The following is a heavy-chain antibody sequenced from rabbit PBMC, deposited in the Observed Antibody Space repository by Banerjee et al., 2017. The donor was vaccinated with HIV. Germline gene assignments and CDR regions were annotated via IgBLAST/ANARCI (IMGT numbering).Heavy chain of an antibody. D-gene: IGHD4-2*01. Sequence: QEQLEETGGDLVKPAGSLTLTCKASGFSFSNKCVMCWVRQAPGKGLEWIACINSISGDTVYATWAKGRFAIFKASLTTVTLQMTSLTAADTATYFCARGSGDAGYGCDQWGPGPLVTVS. V-gene: IGHV1S45*01. CDR1: GFSFSNKCV. J-gene: IGHJ2*01. CDR3: ARGSGDAGYGCDQ. CDR2: INSISGDT.